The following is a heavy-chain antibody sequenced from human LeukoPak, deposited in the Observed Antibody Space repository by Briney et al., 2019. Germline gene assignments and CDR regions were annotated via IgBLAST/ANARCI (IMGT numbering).Heavy chain of an antibody. V-gene: IGHV3-21*01. CDR1: RFTFSSYS. Sequence: GGSLRLSCAASRFTFSSYSMNWVRQAPGKGLEWVSSISSSSSYIYYADSVKGRFTISRDNAKNSLYLQMNSLRAEDTAVYYCASNMVRGPMGDAFDIWGQGTMVTVSS. D-gene: IGHD3-10*01. J-gene: IGHJ3*02. CDR2: ISSSSSYI. CDR3: ASNMVRGPMGDAFDI.